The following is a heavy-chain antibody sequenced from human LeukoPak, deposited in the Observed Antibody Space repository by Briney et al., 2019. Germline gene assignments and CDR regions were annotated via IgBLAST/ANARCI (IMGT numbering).Heavy chain of an antibody. Sequence: GGSLRLSCAASGFTFSSYGMHWVRQAPEKGLEWVSGISGSGGSTFYADSVKGRFTISRDNSKNTLYLQMNSLRAEDTAVYYCAKDFWSGHHSGYFDYWGQGTLVTVSS. CDR3: AKDFWSGHHSGYFDY. D-gene: IGHD3-3*01. CDR2: ISGSGGST. CDR1: GFTFSSYG. J-gene: IGHJ4*02. V-gene: IGHV3-23*01.